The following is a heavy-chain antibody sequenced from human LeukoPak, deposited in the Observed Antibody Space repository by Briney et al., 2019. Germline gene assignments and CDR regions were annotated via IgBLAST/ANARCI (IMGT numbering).Heavy chain of an antibody. CDR2: IYYSGST. V-gene: IGHV4-31*03. D-gene: IGHD3-22*01. Sequence: SETLSLTCTVSGGSISSGGYYWSWIRQHPGKGLEWIGYIYYSGSTYYNPSLKSRVTISVDTSKNQFSLKPSSVTAADTAVYYCARAVVVYFDYWGQGTLVTVSS. J-gene: IGHJ4*02. CDR3: ARAVVVYFDY. CDR1: GGSISSGGYY.